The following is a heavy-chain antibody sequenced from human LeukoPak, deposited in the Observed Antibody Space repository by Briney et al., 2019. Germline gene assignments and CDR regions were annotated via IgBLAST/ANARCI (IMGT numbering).Heavy chain of an antibody. J-gene: IGHJ6*03. V-gene: IGHV4-38-2*02. D-gene: IGHD5-24*01. CDR1: GYSISSGYY. CDR2: IYHSGST. Sequence: SETLSLTCTVSGYSISSGYYWGWIRQPPGKGLEWIGSIYHSGSTYYNPSLKSRVTISVDTSKNQFSLKLSSVTAADTAVYYCARGSTRWLQPRRLHYMDVWGKGTTVTVSS. CDR3: ARGSTRWLQPRRLHYMDV.